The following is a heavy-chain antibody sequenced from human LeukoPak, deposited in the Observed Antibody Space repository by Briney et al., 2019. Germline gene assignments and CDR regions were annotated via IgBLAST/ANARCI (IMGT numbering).Heavy chain of an antibody. D-gene: IGHD6-13*01. CDR1: GFTFSSYS. CDR2: ISSSSSTI. J-gene: IGHJ4*02. CDR3: AKDTHMRHQLVLGALDY. V-gene: IGHV3-48*02. Sequence: QPGGSLRLSCAASGFTFSSYSMNWVRQAPGKGLEWVSYISSSSSTIYYADSVKGRFTISRDNAKNSLYLQMNSLRDEDTAVYYCAKDTHMRHQLVLGALDYWGQGTLVTVSS.